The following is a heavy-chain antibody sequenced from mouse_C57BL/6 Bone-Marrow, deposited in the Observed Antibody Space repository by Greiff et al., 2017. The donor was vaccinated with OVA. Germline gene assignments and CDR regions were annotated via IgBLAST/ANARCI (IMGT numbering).Heavy chain of an antibody. CDR3: AKGIYDGYYYAMDY. CDR1: GYAFSSYW. Sequence: QVQLKQSGAELVKPGASVKISCKASGYAFSSYWMNWVKQRPGKGLEWIGQIYPGDGDTNYNGKFKGKATLTADKSSSTAYMQLSSLTSEDSAVYYCAKGIYDGYYYAMDYWGQGTSVTVSS. CDR2: IYPGDGDT. D-gene: IGHD2-3*01. V-gene: IGHV1-80*01. J-gene: IGHJ4*01.